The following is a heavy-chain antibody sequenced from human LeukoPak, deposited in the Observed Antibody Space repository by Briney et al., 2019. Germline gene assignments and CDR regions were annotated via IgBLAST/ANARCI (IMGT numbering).Heavy chain of an antibody. Sequence: GGSLRLSCTASGFTFSSYAMSWVRQAPGKGLEWVSGISGSGGSTYYADSVKGRFTISRDNSKNTLYLQMNSLRAEDTAVYYCAKDDSGWYDLDYWGQGTLVTVSS. J-gene: IGHJ4*02. CDR3: AKDDSGWYDLDY. V-gene: IGHV3-23*01. CDR2: ISGSGGST. D-gene: IGHD6-19*01. CDR1: GFTFSSYA.